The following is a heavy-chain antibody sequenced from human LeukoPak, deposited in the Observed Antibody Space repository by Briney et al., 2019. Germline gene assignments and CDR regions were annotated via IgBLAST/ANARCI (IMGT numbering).Heavy chain of an antibody. CDR2: ISSSISYI. Sequence: GGSLRLSCAASGFTFSSYSMNWVRQAPGKGLEWVSSISSSISYIYYADSVKGRFTISRDNAKNSLYLQMNSLRAEDTAVYYCARAPAYYDSSGYYLFDYWGQGTLVTVSS. CDR1: GFTFSSYS. D-gene: IGHD3-22*01. J-gene: IGHJ4*02. V-gene: IGHV3-21*01. CDR3: ARAPAYYDSSGYYLFDY.